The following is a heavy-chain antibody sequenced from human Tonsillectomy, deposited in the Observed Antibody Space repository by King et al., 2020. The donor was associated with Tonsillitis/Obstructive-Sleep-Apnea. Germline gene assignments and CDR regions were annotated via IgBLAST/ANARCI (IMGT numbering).Heavy chain of an antibody. V-gene: IGHV2-5*02. Sequence: TLKESGPTLVKPTQTLTLTCTFSGFSLSTSGVGVGWIRQPPGKALEWLALIYWDDDKRYSPSLKSRLTITKDTSKNQVVLTMTNMDPVDTATYYCAHSQWEFWSGYPTSYFDYWGQGTLVTVSS. CDR2: IYWDDDK. CDR1: GFSLSTSGVG. D-gene: IGHD3-3*01. CDR3: AHSQWEFWSGYPTSYFDY. J-gene: IGHJ4*02.